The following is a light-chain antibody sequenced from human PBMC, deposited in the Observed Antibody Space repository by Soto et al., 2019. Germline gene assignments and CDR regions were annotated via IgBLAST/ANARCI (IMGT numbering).Light chain of an antibody. CDR3: QQRSNWPPYT. J-gene: IGKJ2*01. V-gene: IGKV3-11*01. CDR2: DAS. Sequence: EIVLTQSPATLSLSPGERATLSCRASQSVSSYLAWYQQKPGQAPRLLIYDASNRATGIPARFSGSGSATDLTLTISSLEPEDFAVYYCQQRSNWPPYTFGQGTKLEIK. CDR1: QSVSSY.